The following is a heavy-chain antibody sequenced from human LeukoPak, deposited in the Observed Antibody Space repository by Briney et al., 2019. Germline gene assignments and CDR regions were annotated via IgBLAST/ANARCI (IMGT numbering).Heavy chain of an antibody. Sequence: ASVKVSCKASGGTFGSYAISWVRQAPGQGLEWMGWINAGNGNTKYSQKFQGRVTITRDTSASTAYMELSSLRSEDTAVYYCATCPRYYYDSSGYYCHFDYWGQGTLVTVSS. J-gene: IGHJ4*02. D-gene: IGHD3-22*01. CDR1: GGTFGSYA. V-gene: IGHV1-3*01. CDR3: ATCPRYYYDSSGYYCHFDY. CDR2: INAGNGNT.